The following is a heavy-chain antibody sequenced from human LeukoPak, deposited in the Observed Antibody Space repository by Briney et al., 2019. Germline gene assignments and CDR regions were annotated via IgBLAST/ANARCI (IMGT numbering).Heavy chain of an antibody. CDR3: AVAYCGGDCRGGAFDI. CDR1: GYTFTSYY. J-gene: IGHJ3*02. Sequence: ASVKVSCKASGYTFTSYYMHWVRQAPGQGLEWMGIINPSGGSTSYAQKFQGRVTMTRGTSTSTVYMELSSLRSEDTAVYYCAVAYCGGDCRGGAFDIWGQGTMVTVSS. D-gene: IGHD2-21*02. CDR2: INPSGGST. V-gene: IGHV1-46*01.